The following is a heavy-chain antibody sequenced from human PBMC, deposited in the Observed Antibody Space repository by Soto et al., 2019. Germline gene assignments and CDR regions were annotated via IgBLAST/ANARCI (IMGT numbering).Heavy chain of an antibody. V-gene: IGHV3-53*01. CDR3: ARNPFGVLGDNVVL. J-gene: IGHJ4*02. CDR2: IYNTGNT. D-gene: IGHD3-3*01. CDR1: GFPVSSNY. Sequence: EVQLVESGGGLIQPGGSLRLSCAGSGFPVSSNYMTWVRQAPGKGLEWVSLIYNTGNTYYAESVRGRFTISRDISKNTLYLQMNSLRVDDTAMYYCARNPFGVLGDNVVLWGQGTLVTVTS.